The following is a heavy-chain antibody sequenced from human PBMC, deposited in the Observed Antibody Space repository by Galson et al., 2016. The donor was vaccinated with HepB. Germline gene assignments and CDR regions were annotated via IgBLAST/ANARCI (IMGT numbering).Heavy chain of an antibody. J-gene: IGHJ4*02. V-gene: IGHV3-53*01. CDR1: GFTVSRNY. D-gene: IGHD4-17*01. Sequence: SLRLSCAASGFTVSRNYMSWVRQAPGKGLEWVSVIYNNGNTYYADSVKGRFTISRDNFKNTLYLQMNSLRVEDTAVDYCASGDSPRAHYFDYWGQGTLVTVSS. CDR2: IYNNGNT. CDR3: ASGDSPRAHYFDY.